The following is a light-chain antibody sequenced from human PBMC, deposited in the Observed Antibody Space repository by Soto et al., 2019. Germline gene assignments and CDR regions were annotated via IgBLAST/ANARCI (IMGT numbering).Light chain of an antibody. CDR2: GAS. V-gene: IGKV3-20*01. CDR3: HAWT. J-gene: IGKJ1*01. CDR1: QSVSSSY. Sequence: EIVLTQSPGTLSLSPGERATLSCRASQSVSSSYLAWYQQKPGQAPRLLIYGASSRATGIPDRFSGSGSGTDFTLTISRLEPEDFAVYYCHAWTFGQGTKVDI.